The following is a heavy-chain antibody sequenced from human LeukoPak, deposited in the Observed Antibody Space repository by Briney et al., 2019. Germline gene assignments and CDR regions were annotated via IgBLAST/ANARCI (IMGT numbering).Heavy chain of an antibody. CDR1: GGSISSSNYY. CDR2: IYYSGST. CDR3: ASPSGTYCSRFHY. D-gene: IGHD1-26*01. J-gene: IGHJ4*02. V-gene: IGHV4-39*01. Sequence: PSETLSLTCTVSGGSISSSNYYWGWIRQPPGKGLEWIGSIYYSGSTYYNPSLKSRVTISVDTSKNQFSLKLSSVTAADTAVYYCASPSGTYCSRFHYWGQGALVTVSS.